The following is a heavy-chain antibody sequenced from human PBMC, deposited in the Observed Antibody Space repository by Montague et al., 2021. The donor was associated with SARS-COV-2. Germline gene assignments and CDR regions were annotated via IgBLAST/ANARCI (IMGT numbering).Heavy chain of an antibody. CDR3: ASQVPDFWSGIDY. J-gene: IGHJ4*02. V-gene: IGHV4-59*01. D-gene: IGHD3-3*01. CDR1: GGSISSYY. Sequence: SETLSLTCTVSGGSISSYYWSWIRQPPGKGLEWIGYIYYSGSTNYNPSLKSRVTISVDTSKNQFSLKLSSVTAADTAVYYCASQVPDFWSGIDYWGQGTLAPSSS. CDR2: IYYSGST.